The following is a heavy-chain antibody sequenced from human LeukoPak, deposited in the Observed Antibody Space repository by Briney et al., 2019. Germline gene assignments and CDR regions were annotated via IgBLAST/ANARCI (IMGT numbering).Heavy chain of an antibody. V-gene: IGHV1-8*01. CDR3: ARSNMVRGVIISRPLDY. CDR2: MNPNSGNT. CDR1: EYTFTSYD. D-gene: IGHD3-10*01. J-gene: IGHJ4*02. Sequence: ASVKVSCKASEYTFTSYDINWVRQATGQGLERMGWMNPNSGNTGYAQKFQGRVTMTRNTSISTAYMELSSLRSEDTAVYYCARSNMVRGVIISRPLDYWGQGTLVTVSS.